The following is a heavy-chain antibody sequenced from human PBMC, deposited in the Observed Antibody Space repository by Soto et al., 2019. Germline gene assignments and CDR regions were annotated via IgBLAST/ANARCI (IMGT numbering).Heavy chain of an antibody. D-gene: IGHD2-15*01. Sequence: EVQLVESGGGLVQPGRSLRLSCAASGFTFDDYAMHWVRQAPGKGLEWVSGISWNSGSIGYADSVKGRFTISRDNAKNSLYLQMKSLGAEDTALYYCAKGPRGYCSGGSCYLVYWGQGTLVTVSS. CDR3: AKGPRGYCSGGSCYLVY. CDR2: ISWNSGSI. V-gene: IGHV3-9*01. J-gene: IGHJ4*02. CDR1: GFTFDDYA.